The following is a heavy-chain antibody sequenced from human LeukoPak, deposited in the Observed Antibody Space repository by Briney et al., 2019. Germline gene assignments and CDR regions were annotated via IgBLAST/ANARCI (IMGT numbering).Heavy chain of an antibody. CDR1: GGSISSSNW. J-gene: IGHJ4*02. V-gene: IGHV4-4*02. CDR2: IYHTGST. D-gene: IGHD6-13*01. Sequence: PSGTLSLTCAVSGGSISSSNWWSWVRPSPGTGLEWIGKIYHTGSTNYNPSLKSRVTISVDKSKNQFSLKLSSVTAADTAVYYCARGRGAAGLNYWGQGTLVTVSS. CDR3: ARGRGAAGLNY.